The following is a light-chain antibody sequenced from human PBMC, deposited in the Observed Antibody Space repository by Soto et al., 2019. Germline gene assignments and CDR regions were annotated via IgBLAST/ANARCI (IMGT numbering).Light chain of an antibody. CDR2: DAS. V-gene: IGKV3-11*01. CDR1: QSVSSY. Sequence: EIVLTHSPATLSLSPGERATLSCRASQSVSSYLAWYQQKPGQAPRLLIYDASNRATGIPARFSGSGSGTDFTLTISSLEPEDFAVYYCQQRSNWAITFGQGTRLEI. CDR3: QQRSNWAIT. J-gene: IGKJ5*01.